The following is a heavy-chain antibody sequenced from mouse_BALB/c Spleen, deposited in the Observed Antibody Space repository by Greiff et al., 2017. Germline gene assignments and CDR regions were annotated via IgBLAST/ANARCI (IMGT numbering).Heavy chain of an antibody. CDR1: GFSLTGYG. Sequence: VQVVESGPGLVAPSQSLSITCTVSGFSLTGYGVNWVRQPPGKGLEWLGMIWGDGSTDYNSALKSRLSISKDNSKSQVFLKMNSLQTDDTARYYCARERATATHPYYYAMDYWGQGTSVTVSS. CDR2: IWGDGST. CDR3: ARERATATHPYYYAMDY. V-gene: IGHV2-6-7*01. D-gene: IGHD1-2*01. J-gene: IGHJ4*01.